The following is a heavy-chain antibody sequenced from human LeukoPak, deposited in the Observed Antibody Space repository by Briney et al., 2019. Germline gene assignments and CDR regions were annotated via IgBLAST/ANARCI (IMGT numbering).Heavy chain of an antibody. CDR3: ARGEQQLGYYYYGMDV. D-gene: IGHD6-13*01. CDR2: IYYSGST. V-gene: IGHV4-59*01. Sequence: PSETLSLTCTVSGGSLSSYYWSWVRQPPGEGLEWIWYIYYSGSTNYNPSLTSRVTISVDASKDKFSLKLSSVTAADKAVYYCARGEQQLGYYYYGMDVWGQGTTVTVSS. CDR1: GGSLSSYY. J-gene: IGHJ6*02.